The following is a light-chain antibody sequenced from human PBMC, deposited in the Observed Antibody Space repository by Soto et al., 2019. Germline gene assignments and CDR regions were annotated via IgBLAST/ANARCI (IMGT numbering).Light chain of an antibody. CDR1: SSNIGSKT. CDR2: NSY. Sequence: QLVLTQPPSASGTPGQRVTISCSGSSSNIGSKTVNWYQQLPGTVPKLLIYNSYQRPSGVPDRFSGSKSGTSASLAISGLQSEDEADYYCAAWDASLNGYVFGAGTKLTVL. CDR3: AAWDASLNGYV. V-gene: IGLV1-44*01. J-gene: IGLJ1*01.